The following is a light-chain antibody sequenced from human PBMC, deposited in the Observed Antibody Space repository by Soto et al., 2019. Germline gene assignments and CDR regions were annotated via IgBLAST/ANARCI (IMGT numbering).Light chain of an antibody. CDR3: LQGYSYPQT. J-gene: IGKJ1*01. CDR1: QDIRNN. Sequence: QLTQSPSSVSASVGRRFTIFCRASQDIRNNLGWYQQKQGKAPNLLIYAASSLHSGVPSRFSGSGYGTDFNLTISSLQTEDFATYYCLQGYSYPQTFGQGTKVDIK. CDR2: AAS. V-gene: IGKV1-6*01.